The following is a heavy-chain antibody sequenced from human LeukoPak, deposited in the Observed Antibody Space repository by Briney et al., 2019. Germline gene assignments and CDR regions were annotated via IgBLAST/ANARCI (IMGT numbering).Heavy chain of an antibody. CDR3: ARTRYYYNSRSYGAPYYFDY. CDR2: IYYSGST. V-gene: IGHV4-39*01. CDR1: GGSISSSSYY. J-gene: IGHJ4*02. Sequence: SETLSLTCTVSGGSISSSSYYWGWIRQPPGTGLEWIGGIYYSGSTYYKSSLKSRVTISVDTSKNQFSLKLSSVTAADTAVYYCARTRYYYNSRSYGAPYYFDYWGQGTLVTVSS. D-gene: IGHD3-10*01.